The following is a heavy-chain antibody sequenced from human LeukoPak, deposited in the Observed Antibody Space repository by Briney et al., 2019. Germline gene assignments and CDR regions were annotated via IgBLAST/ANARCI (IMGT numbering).Heavy chain of an antibody. D-gene: IGHD6-13*01. CDR2: ISGSGGST. V-gene: IGHV3-23*01. CDR1: GFTFSSYA. Sequence: PGGSLRLSCAASGFTFSSYAMSWVRQAPGKGLEWVSAISGSGGSTYYADSVKGRFTISRDNSKNTLYLQMNSLRAEDTAVYYCAHPRGGSWYRPPGAFDIWGQGTVVTVSS. J-gene: IGHJ3*02. CDR3: AHPRGGSWYRPPGAFDI.